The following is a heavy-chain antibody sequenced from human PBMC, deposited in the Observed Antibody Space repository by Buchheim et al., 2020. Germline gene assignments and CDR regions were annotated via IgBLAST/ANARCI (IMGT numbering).Heavy chain of an antibody. CDR2: ISYDGSNK. D-gene: IGHD3-22*01. Sequence: QVQLVESGGGVVQPGRSLRLSCAASGFTFSSYGMHWVRQGPGKGLEWVAVISYDGSNKYYADSVKGRVTISRANSKNTMYLQMNSLRAEDTAVYYCAKNYYDSSGYYRDYYYYGMDVWGQGTT. V-gene: IGHV3-30*18. CDR1: GFTFSSYG. J-gene: IGHJ6*02. CDR3: AKNYYDSSGYYRDYYYYGMDV.